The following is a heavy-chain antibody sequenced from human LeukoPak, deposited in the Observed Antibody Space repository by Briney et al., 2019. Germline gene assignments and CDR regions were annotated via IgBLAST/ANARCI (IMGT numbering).Heavy chain of an antibody. CDR2: ISGSGDST. CDR3: AKGFTQPRRIDALGFFDY. J-gene: IGHJ4*02. V-gene: IGHV3-23*01. Sequence: GGSLRLSCATSGFTFRSYAMNWVRQAPGKGLEWVSAISGSGDSTYYADSVKGRFTISRENSKNTLYLQMNSLRAEDTAVYYCAKGFTQPRRIDALGFFDYWGQGTLVTVSS. CDR1: GFTFRSYA. D-gene: IGHD2-15*01.